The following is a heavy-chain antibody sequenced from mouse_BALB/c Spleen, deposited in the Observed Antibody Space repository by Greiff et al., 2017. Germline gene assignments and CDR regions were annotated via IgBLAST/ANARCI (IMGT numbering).Heavy chain of an antibody. J-gene: IGHJ3*01. Sequence: EVMLVESGGGLVKPGGSLKLSCAASGFTFSSYTMSWVRQTPEKRLEWVATISSGGSYTDYPDTVTGRFTISRDNAKNTLYLEMSSLRSEDTAMYYCARGGTTEYWFAYWGQGTLVTVSA. CDR3: ARGGTTEYWFAY. CDR2: ISSGGSYT. D-gene: IGHD1-1*01. V-gene: IGHV5-9-1*01. CDR1: GFTFSSYT.